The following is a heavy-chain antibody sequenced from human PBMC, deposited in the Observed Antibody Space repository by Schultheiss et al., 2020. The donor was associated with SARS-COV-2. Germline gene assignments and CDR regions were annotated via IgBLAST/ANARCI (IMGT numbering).Heavy chain of an antibody. Sequence: GGSLRLSCAASGFTFSSYSMNWVRQAPGKGLEWVSSISSSSSYTNYADSVKGRFTISRDNAKNSLYLQMNSLRAEDTAVYYCARPRVYCSSTSCYGNWFDPWGQGTLVTVSS. CDR2: ISSSSSYT. CDR1: GFTFSSYS. V-gene: IGHV3-21*04. D-gene: IGHD2-2*01. J-gene: IGHJ5*02. CDR3: ARPRVYCSSTSCYGNWFDP.